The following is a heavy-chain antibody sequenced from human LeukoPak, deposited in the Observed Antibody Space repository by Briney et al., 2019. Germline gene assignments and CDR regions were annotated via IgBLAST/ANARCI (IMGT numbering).Heavy chain of an antibody. CDR2: IRYDGSNK. D-gene: IGHD2-2*02. CDR1: GFTFSSYG. J-gene: IGHJ4*02. Sequence: GGSLRLSCAASGFTFSSYGMHWVRQAPGKGLEWVAFIRYDGSNKYYADSVKGRFTISRDNSKNTLYLQMNSLRAEDTAVYYCAKGEDAIGDPPDYWGQGTLVTVSS. CDR3: AKGEDAIGDPPDY. V-gene: IGHV3-30*02.